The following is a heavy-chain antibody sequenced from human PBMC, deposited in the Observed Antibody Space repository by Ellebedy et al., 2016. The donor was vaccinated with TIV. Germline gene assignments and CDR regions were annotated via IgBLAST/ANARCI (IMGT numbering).Heavy chain of an antibody. Sequence: SQTLSLTCAISGDSVSSNSAAWNWIRQSPSRGLEWLGRTYYRSKWYNDYAVSVKSRITINPDTSKNQFSLQLNSVTPEDTAVYYCARDPYSSGWYVNWFDPWGQGTLVTVSS. CDR1: GDSVSSNSAA. J-gene: IGHJ5*02. D-gene: IGHD6-19*01. CDR3: ARDPYSSGWYVNWFDP. V-gene: IGHV6-1*01. CDR2: TYYRSKWYN.